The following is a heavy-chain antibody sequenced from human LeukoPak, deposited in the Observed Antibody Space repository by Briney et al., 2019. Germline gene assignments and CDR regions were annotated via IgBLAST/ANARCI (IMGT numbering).Heavy chain of an antibody. Sequence: SETLSLTCTVSGGSISSYYWSWIRQPPGKGLEWIGYIYYSGSTNYNPSLKGRVTISVDTSKNQFSLKLSSVTAADTAVYYCARQGRYSSSSHAAETWGQGTLVTVSS. V-gene: IGHV4-59*08. CDR3: ARQGRYSSSSHAAET. CDR1: GGSISSYY. D-gene: IGHD6-6*01. J-gene: IGHJ5*02. CDR2: IYYSGST.